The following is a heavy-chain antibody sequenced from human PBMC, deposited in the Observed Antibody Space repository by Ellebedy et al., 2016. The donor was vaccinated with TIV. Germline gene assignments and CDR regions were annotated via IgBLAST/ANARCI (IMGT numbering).Heavy chain of an antibody. V-gene: IGHV3-23*01. CDR3: AKDYSGLHGMDV. CDR2: VSGSGAGT. J-gene: IGHJ6*02. Sequence: GESLKISCIASGFTFSSYAMSWVRQAPGKGLEWVSGVSGSGAGTYSADSVKGRFTISRDNSKNTLYLQMNSLRVEDTAVYYCAKDYSGLHGMDVWGQGTTVTVSS. D-gene: IGHD1-26*01. CDR1: GFTFSSYA.